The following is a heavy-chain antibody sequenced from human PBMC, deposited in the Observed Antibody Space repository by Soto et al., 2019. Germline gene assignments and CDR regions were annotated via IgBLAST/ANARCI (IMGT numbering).Heavy chain of an antibody. D-gene: IGHD1-26*01. CDR3: ASHLVGATVGAFDI. V-gene: IGHV3-7*01. CDR2: IKQDGSEK. J-gene: IGHJ3*02. Sequence: GGSLRLSCAASGFTFSSYWMSWVRQAPGKGLEWVANIKQDGSEKYYVDSVKGRFTISRDNAKNSLYLQMNSLRAEDTAVYYCASHLVGATVGAFDIWGQGTMVTVSS. CDR1: GFTFSSYW.